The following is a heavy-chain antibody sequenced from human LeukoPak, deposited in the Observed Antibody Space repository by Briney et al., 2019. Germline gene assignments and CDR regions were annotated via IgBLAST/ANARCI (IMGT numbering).Heavy chain of an antibody. CDR2: INHSGST. CDR3: ARHRVGYSYGYRRNNWFDP. J-gene: IGHJ5*02. D-gene: IGHD5-18*01. Sequence: PSETLSLTCTVSGGSISSYYWSWIRQPPGKGLEWIGEINHSGSTNYNPSLKSRVTISVDTSKNQFSLKLSSVTAADTAVYYCARHRVGYSYGYRRNNWFDPWGQGTLVTVSS. V-gene: IGHV4-34*01. CDR1: GGSISSYY.